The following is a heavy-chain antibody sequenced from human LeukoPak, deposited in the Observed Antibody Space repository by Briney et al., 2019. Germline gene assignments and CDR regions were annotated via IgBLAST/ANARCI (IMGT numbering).Heavy chain of an antibody. Sequence: PGGSLRLSCAASGFTFSSYEMNWVRQAPGEGLEWVSYISSSGSTIYYADSVRGRFTLSRDNAKNSLYLQMNSLRAEDTAVYYCARDKGYPIWFDPWGQGTLVTVSS. V-gene: IGHV3-48*03. CDR1: GFTFSSYE. D-gene: IGHD5-18*01. CDR3: ARDKGYPIWFDP. J-gene: IGHJ5*02. CDR2: ISSSGSTI.